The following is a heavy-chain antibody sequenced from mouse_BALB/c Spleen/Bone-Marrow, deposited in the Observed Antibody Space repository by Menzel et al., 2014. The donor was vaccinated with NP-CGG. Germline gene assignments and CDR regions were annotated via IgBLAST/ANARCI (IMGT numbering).Heavy chain of an antibody. Sequence: EVKLVESGAELVKPGASVKLSCTASGFNIXDTYMHWVKQRPEQGLEWIGRIDPANGNTKYDPKFQGKATITADTSSNTAYLQLSSLTSEDTAVYYCARGLLQYYYAMDYWGQGTSVTVSS. CDR3: ARGLLQYYYAMDY. V-gene: IGHV14-3*02. CDR2: IDPANGNT. J-gene: IGHJ4*01. D-gene: IGHD2-3*01. CDR1: GFNIXDTY.